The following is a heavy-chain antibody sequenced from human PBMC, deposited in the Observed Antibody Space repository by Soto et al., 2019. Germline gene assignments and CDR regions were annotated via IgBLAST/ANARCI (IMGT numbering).Heavy chain of an antibody. CDR2: ISYDGSNK. J-gene: IGHJ4*02. V-gene: IGHV3-30-3*01. D-gene: IGHD6-25*01. CDR1: GFTFSSYA. Sequence: QVQLVESGGGVVQPGRSLRLSCAASGFTFSSYAMHWVRQAPGKGLEWVAVISYDGSNKYYADSVKGRFTISRDNSKNTLYMQINSLRAEDTAVYYCARDPGGYNFRGGLDYWGQGTLVTVSS. CDR3: ARDPGGYNFRGGLDY.